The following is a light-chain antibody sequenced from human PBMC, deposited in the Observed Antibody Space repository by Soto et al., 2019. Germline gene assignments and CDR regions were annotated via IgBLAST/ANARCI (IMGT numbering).Light chain of an antibody. CDR2: GAS. V-gene: IGKV3-15*01. J-gene: IGKJ1*01. CDR1: QTVSSN. CDR3: QQYDKWPPWT. Sequence: EIVLTQSPVTLSVSPGERAALSCRASQTVSSNLAWYQHKPGQAPRLLIYGASTRAAGIPARFSGSGSGTEFTLTISSLQSEDFAVYYCQQYDKWPPWTFGQGTKVDIK.